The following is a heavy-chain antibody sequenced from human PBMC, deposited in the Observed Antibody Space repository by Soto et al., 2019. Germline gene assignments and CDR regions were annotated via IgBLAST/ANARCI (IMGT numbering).Heavy chain of an antibody. V-gene: IGHV3-11*01. CDR3: ARDGTEYYGEYYDY. CDR2: IGTRGNTK. Sequence: QVQLVESGGVLVKPGGSLRLSCATSGFTFSDYYMSWIRQAPGKGLEWVSYIGTRGNTKYYADSVRGRFTISRDNAKNSLYLQMNSLRADDTAVYYCARDGTEYYGEYYDYWGQGIPVTVSS. CDR1: GFTFSDYY. D-gene: IGHD4-17*01. J-gene: IGHJ4*02.